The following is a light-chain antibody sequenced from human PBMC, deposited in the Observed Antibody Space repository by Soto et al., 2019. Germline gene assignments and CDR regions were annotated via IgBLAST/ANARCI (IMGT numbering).Light chain of an antibody. CDR3: QQYNHWPLYT. CDR2: DAS. J-gene: IGKJ2*01. V-gene: IGKV3-15*01. Sequence: EVGMTQSPATLSVPPGERATLSCRASQRVSRNLAWYQQRPGRAPSLLIYDASTRATNIPTRFSGSGSGTEFTLTISSLQSEDFAVYYCQQYNHWPLYTFGQGTKLEIK. CDR1: QRVSRN.